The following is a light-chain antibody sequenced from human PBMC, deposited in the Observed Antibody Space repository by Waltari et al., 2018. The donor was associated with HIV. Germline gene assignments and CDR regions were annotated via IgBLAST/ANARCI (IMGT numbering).Light chain of an antibody. CDR3: ASFTEDFTVV. J-gene: IGLJ2*01. CDR2: EVD. Sequence: SVVTQPASVSGFPGQSITISCTGTDSHFGYNAFVSWYQQHPDKVPKLILFEVDSRASGIPDRFAGSKSGSTASLTISDLRTEDEANYYCASFTEDFTVVFGGGTKVTVL. V-gene: IGLV2-14*03. CDR1: DSHFGYNAF.